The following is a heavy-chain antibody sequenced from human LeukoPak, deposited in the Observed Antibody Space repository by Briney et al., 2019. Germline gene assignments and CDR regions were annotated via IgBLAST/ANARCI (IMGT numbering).Heavy chain of an antibody. D-gene: IGHD6-13*01. CDR3: ARHAGGIAAAGTRPFDY. Sequence: SETLSLTCTVSGASFSSSTYYWGWLRQPPGKGLEWIGSNYYSGSTYYNPSLKSRVTMSVDTSKNQFSLRLSSVTAADTAVYYCARHAGGIAAAGTRPFDYWGQGTLVTVSS. J-gene: IGHJ4*02. CDR2: NYYSGST. CDR1: GASFSSSTYY. V-gene: IGHV4-39*01.